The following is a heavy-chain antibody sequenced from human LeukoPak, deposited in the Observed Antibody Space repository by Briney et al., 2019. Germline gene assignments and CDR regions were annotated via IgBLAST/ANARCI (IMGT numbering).Heavy chain of an antibody. CDR3: ASGVYDYYGSGAPPFDY. D-gene: IGHD3-10*01. CDR2: IYYSGST. CDR1: GGSISSSSYY. Sequence: SETLSLTCTVSGGSISSSSYYWGWIRQPPGKGLEWIGSIYYSGSTYYNPSLKSRVTISVDTSKNQFSLKLSSVTAADTAVYYCASGVYDYYGSGAPPFDYWGQGTLVTVSS. J-gene: IGHJ4*02. V-gene: IGHV4-39*07.